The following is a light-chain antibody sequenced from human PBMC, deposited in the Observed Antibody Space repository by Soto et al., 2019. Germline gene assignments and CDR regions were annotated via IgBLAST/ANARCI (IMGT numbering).Light chain of an antibody. CDR2: ETS. V-gene: IGKV3-11*01. Sequence: ENALTQSPATLSLAPGERATLSCRASQSLSRYLAWYQQKPGQAPRLLIHETSKRATGVSARFSGSGSGTDFTLTISSLEPEDFAVYYCQQRDFWPPLVTFGLGPKWKSN. CDR3: QQRDFWPPLVT. J-gene: IGKJ3*01. CDR1: QSLSRY.